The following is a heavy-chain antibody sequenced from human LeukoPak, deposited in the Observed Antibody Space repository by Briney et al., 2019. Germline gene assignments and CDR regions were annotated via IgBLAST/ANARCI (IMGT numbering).Heavy chain of an antibody. J-gene: IGHJ4*02. CDR2: ISAYNGNT. CDR1: GCTFTSYG. V-gene: IGHV1-18*01. CDR3: ARIGYYDSSGYHFDY. D-gene: IGHD3-22*01. Sequence: ASVKVSCKASGCTFTSYGISWVRQAPGQGLEWMGWISAYNGNTNYAQKLQGRVTMTTDTSTSTAYMELRSLRSDDTAVYYCARIGYYDSSGYHFDYWGQGTLVTVSS.